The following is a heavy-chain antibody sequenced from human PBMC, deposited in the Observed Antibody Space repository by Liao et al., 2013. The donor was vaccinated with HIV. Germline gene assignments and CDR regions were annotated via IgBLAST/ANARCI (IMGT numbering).Heavy chain of an antibody. CDR2: IYYSGST. Sequence: QLQLQESGPGLVKPSETLSLTCTVSGGSISSSSYYWGWIRQPPGKGLEWIGYIYYSGSTNYNPSLKSRVTISVDTSKNQFSLKLSSVTAADTAVYYCAGYNYGYDAFDIWGQGTMVTVSS. CDR1: GGSISSSSYY. CDR3: AGYNYGYDAFDI. D-gene: IGHD5-18*01. V-gene: IGHV4-61*05. J-gene: IGHJ3*02.